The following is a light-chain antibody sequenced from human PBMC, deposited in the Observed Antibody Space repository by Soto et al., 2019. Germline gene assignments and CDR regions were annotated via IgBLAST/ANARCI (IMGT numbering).Light chain of an antibody. CDR1: SSDVGGHIY. Sequence: QSALTQPRSVSGSPGQSVTISCTGTSSDVGGHIYVSWYQQYPAKAPKVMIYDVSRRPSGVPDRFSGSKSGNTASLTISGLQAEDEAVYYCCSYAGNKTVVFGGGTKLTVL. J-gene: IGLJ3*02. CDR2: DVS. V-gene: IGLV2-11*01. CDR3: CSYAGNKTVV.